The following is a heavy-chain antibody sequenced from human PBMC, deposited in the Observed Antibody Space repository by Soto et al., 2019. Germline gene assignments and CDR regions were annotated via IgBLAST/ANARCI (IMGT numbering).Heavy chain of an antibody. V-gene: IGHV3-48*02. J-gene: IGHJ3*01. CDR1: GFTFSYFA. CDR2: IRLSGSAS. Sequence: GGSLRLSCAASGFTFSYFAMHWFRQAPGKGLEWLSYIRLSGSASFHTASVKGRFTISRDNAKNSLYLQMNSLTDEDTAIYYCVRDRHFAFDVWGQGAMVTVSS. CDR3: VRDRHFAFDV.